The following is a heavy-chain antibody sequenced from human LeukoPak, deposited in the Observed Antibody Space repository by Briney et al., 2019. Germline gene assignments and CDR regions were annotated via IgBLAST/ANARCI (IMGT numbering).Heavy chain of an antibody. CDR2: INPSGGST. CDR1: GYTFTSYY. V-gene: IGHV1-46*01. D-gene: IGHD3-22*01. CDR3: ARDWNAVVITTPAYYFDY. J-gene: IGHJ4*02. Sequence: GGSLRLSCAASGYTFTSYYMHWVRQAPGQGLEWMGIINPSGGSTSYAQKFQGRVTMTRGMSTSTVYMELSSLRSEDTAVYYCARDWNAVVITTPAYYFDYWGQGTRVTVSS.